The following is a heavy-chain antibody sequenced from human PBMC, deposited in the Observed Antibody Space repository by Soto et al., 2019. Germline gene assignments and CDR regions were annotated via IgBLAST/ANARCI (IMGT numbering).Heavy chain of an antibody. J-gene: IGHJ6*02. V-gene: IGHV3-30*18. CDR1: GFTFSSYG. CDR2: ISYDGSNK. D-gene: IGHD3-10*01. CDR3: AKDLGWFGDFDYGMAV. Sequence: QVQLVESGGGVVQPGRSLRLSCAASGFTFSSYGMHWVRQAPGKGLEWVAVISYDGSNKYYADSVNGRFTISRDNSKIALCLQMNSLRAEDTAVYYCAKDLGWFGDFDYGMAVWGHGTTVTVS.